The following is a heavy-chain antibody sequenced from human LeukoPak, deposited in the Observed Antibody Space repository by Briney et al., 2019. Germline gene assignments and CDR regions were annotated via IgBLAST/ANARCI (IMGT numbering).Heavy chain of an antibody. CDR2: ISSSSSYI. V-gene: IGHV3-21*04. Sequence: GGSLRLSCAASGFTFSNFSMNWVRQAPGKGLEWVSSISSSSSYIYYADSVKGRFTISRDNAKNSLYLQMNSLRAEDTAVYYCAKAGVRGVIITCLDYWGQGTLVTVSS. CDR3: AKAGVRGVIITCLDY. J-gene: IGHJ4*02. CDR1: GFTFSNFS. D-gene: IGHD3-10*01.